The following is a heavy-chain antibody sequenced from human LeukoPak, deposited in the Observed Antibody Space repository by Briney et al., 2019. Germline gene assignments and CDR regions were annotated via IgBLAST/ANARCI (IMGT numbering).Heavy chain of an antibody. J-gene: IGHJ4*02. V-gene: IGHV1-69*06. CDR1: GGTFSSYA. D-gene: IGHD2-2*01. CDR3: AREGYQLLSPFDY. CDR2: IIPIFGTA. Sequence: SVKVSCKASGGTFSSYAISWVRQAPGQGLEWMGGIIPIFGTANYAQKFQGRVTITADKSTSTAYMELSSLRSEDTAMYYCAREGYQLLSPFDYWGQGTLVTVSS.